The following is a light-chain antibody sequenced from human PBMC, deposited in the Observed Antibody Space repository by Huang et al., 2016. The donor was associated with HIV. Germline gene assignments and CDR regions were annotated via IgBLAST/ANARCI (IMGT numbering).Light chain of an antibody. CDR3: QQYYSIPG. V-gene: IGKV4-1*01. J-gene: IGKJ1*01. CDR1: QSVLSPSNNRNH. CDR2: WAS. Sequence: DIVMTQSPDSLAVSLGERATISCVSSQSVLSPSNNRNHLAWYQQKPRQPLKLLIYWASTRESGVPDRFRGSGSATDFTLTIDNLQAEDVALYFCQQYYSIPGFGQGTYVEV.